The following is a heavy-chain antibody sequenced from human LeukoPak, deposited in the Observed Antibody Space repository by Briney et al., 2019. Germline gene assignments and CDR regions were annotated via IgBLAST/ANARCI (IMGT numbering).Heavy chain of an antibody. CDR2: IYSGGST. CDR3: ARQTLYDFWSGYYGY. CDR1: GFTYNTHG. J-gene: IGHJ4*02. Sequence: PGGSLRLSCAASGFTYNTHGMHWIRQAPGKGLEWVSVIYSGGSTYYADSVKGRFTISRDNSKNTLYLQMNSLRAEDTAVYYCARQTLYDFWSGYYGYWSQGTLVTVSS. V-gene: IGHV3-53*01. D-gene: IGHD3-3*01.